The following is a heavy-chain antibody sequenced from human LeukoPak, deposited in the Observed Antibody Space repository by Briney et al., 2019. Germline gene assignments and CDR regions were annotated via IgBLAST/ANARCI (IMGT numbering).Heavy chain of an antibody. Sequence: GGALRLSCATCTFTFSSYIMNWVRQAPGKGLEWVSSISPSGNSKYHADSVKGRFTISRDNAENSLYMQMNSLRAEDTGVYYCVRDFLGESGAGGYWGQGTLVTVSS. CDR1: TFTFSSYI. J-gene: IGHJ4*02. CDR3: VRDFLGESGAGGY. CDR2: ISPSGNSK. D-gene: IGHD3-10*01. V-gene: IGHV3-21*01.